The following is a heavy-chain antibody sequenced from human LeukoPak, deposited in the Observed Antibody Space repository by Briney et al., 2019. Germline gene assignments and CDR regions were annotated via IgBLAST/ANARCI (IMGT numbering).Heavy chain of an antibody. CDR2: IKQDGSER. V-gene: IGHV3-7*01. CDR1: GFTFSSYW. CDR3: ARDKWELVL. Sequence: GGSLRLSCAASGFTFSSYWMSWVRQAAGKGLEWVANIKQDGSERYYVDSVKGRFTISRDNAQNSLYLQMNSLRAEDTAVYYCARDKWELVLWGQGTLVTVSS. J-gene: IGHJ4*02. D-gene: IGHD1-26*01.